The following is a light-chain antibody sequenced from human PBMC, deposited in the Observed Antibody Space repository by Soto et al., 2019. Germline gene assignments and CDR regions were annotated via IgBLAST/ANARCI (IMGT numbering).Light chain of an antibody. Sequence: DIQMTQSPSSLSASVGDRVTITCRASQSISSYLNWYQQKPGKAPKLLIYAASSLQSGVPSRFGGSGSGTDFTLTISSLQPEDIATYYCQQSYSTLTFGGGTKVEIK. CDR3: QQSYSTLT. V-gene: IGKV1-39*01. CDR2: AAS. CDR1: QSISSY. J-gene: IGKJ4*01.